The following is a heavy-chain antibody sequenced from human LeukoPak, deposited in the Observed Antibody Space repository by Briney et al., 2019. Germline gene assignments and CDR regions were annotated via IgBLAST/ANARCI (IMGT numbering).Heavy chain of an antibody. CDR1: GGSISSSYF. CDR3: ARERDGRGYPHWFDP. D-gene: IGHD3-22*01. J-gene: IGHJ5*02. Sequence: SETLSLTCTVSGGSISSSYFWGWIRQPPGKGLEWIGTIYYSGSTYYNPSLKSRVTISLDTSKNQFSLKLSSVTAADTAIYYCARERDGRGYPHWFDPWGQGTLVTISS. CDR2: IYYSGST. V-gene: IGHV4-39*07.